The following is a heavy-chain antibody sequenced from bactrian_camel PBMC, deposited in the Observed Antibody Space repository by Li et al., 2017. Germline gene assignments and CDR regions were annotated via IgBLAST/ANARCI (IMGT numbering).Heavy chain of an antibody. CDR2: IGADGST. Sequence: HVQLVESGGGSVQAGGSLTLSCVVSVSGYSGNKDCMAWFRQAPGKEREGVAAIGADGSTAYRDSVKGRFTISQEPAEKTLYLQMNGLKPGGTAMYYCAGRSGGWVPLFQQWLGKRGKTPGGYFGKWGQGTQVTVS. J-gene: IGHJ6*01. V-gene: IGHV3S55*01. CDR1: VSGYSGNKDC. CDR3: AGRSGGWVPLFQQWLGKRGKTPGGYFGK. D-gene: IGHD1*01.